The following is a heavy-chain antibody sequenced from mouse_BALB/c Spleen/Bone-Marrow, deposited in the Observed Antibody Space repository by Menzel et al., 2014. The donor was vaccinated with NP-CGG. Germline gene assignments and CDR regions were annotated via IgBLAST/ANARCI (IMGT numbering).Heavy chain of an antibody. D-gene: IGHD2-2*01. Sequence: AQRKQSGAELGKPGASVKLSCTASGFNIKDTYMHWVKQRPEQGLEWIGRIDPANGNTKYDPKFQGKATITADTSSNTAYLQLSSLTSEDTAVYYCARNYGYGKSFSYWGEGTLAAVSA. CDR2: IDPANGNT. CDR1: GFNIKDTY. V-gene: IGHV14-3*02. J-gene: IGHJ3*01. CDR3: ARNYGYGKSFSY.